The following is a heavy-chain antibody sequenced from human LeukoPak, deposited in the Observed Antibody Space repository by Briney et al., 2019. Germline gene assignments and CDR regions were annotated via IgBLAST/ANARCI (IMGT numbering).Heavy chain of an antibody. V-gene: IGHV3-48*01. D-gene: IGHD6-19*01. CDR2: ISDSSTTI. CDR1: GLTFSSYG. Sequence: GGSLRLSCAASGLTFSSYGMNWVRQAPGKGLDWVSFISDSSTTIYYADSVKGRFTISRDNAKNSLYLQMNSLRAEDTAVYYCAREHTPYGSGCTAAYWGQGTLVTVSS. J-gene: IGHJ4*02. CDR3: AREHTPYGSGCTAAY.